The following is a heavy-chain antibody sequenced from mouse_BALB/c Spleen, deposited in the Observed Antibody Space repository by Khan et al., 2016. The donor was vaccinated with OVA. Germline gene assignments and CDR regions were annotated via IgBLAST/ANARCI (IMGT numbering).Heavy chain of an antibody. Sequence: EVELVESGGGLVKPGGSLKLSCAASGFTFSDYYMYWVRQTPEKRLEWVATISDGGSYTYYPDSVKGRFTISRDNAKNNLYLQMSSLKSEDTAMYYCARGENWSFAYWGQGTPLTVSA. J-gene: IGHJ2*01. CDR2: ISDGGSYT. CDR3: ARGENWSFAY. V-gene: IGHV5-4*02. D-gene: IGHD4-1*01. CDR1: GFTFSDYY.